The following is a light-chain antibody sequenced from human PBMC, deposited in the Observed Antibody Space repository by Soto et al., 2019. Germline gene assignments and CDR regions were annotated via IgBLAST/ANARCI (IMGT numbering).Light chain of an antibody. CDR1: QSVSSN. V-gene: IGKV3-15*01. J-gene: IGKJ1*01. Sequence: MTQSPATLSLSPAERATLSCRASQSVSSNLAWYQQKPGQAPRLLIYGASTRATGIPARFSGSGSGTEFTLTISSLQSEDFAVYYCQQDNNWPRTFGQGTKVDIK. CDR2: GAS. CDR3: QQDNNWPRT.